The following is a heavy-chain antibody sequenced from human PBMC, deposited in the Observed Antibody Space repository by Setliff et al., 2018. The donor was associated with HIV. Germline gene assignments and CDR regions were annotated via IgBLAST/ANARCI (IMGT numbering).Heavy chain of an antibody. Sequence: WASVKVSCKASGYIFTNYYVHWVRQAPGQGLEWMGIINPNGGNTNFAQKFQGRVTMTRDTSTSTVYMELSSLTTDDTAVYYCAREAYSSSSVEIWGQGTLVTVSS. V-gene: IGHV1-46*01. CDR1: GYIFTNYY. CDR3: AREAYSSSSVEI. J-gene: IGHJ4*02. CDR2: INPNGGNT. D-gene: IGHD6-13*01.